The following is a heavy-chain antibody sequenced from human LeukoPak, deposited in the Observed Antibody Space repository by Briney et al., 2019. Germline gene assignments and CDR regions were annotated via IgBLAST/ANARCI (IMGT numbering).Heavy chain of an antibody. J-gene: IGHJ4*02. Sequence: GGSLRLSCAASGFTLSSYSMNWVRQAPGKGLEWVYSISSSSSYIYYADSVKGRFTISRDNAKNSLYLQMNSLRAEDTAVYYCARAPRADFWSGYYFDYWGQGTLVTVSS. CDR1: GFTLSSYS. D-gene: IGHD3-3*01. CDR3: ARAPRADFWSGYYFDY. V-gene: IGHV3-21*01. CDR2: ISSSSSYI.